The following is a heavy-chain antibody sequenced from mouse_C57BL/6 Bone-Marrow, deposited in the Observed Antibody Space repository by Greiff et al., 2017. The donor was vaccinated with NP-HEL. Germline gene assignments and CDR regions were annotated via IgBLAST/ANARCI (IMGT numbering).Heavy chain of an antibody. D-gene: IGHD4-1*01. Sequence: EVKVVESGGGLVKPGGSLKLSCAASGFTFSSYAMSWVRQTPEKRLEWVATISDGGSYTYYPDNVKGRFPISRDNAKNNLYLQMSHLKSEDTAMYYCARGLTLFDYWGQGTTLTVSS. CDR3: ARGLTLFDY. CDR2: ISDGGSYT. J-gene: IGHJ2*01. V-gene: IGHV5-4*03. CDR1: GFTFSSYA.